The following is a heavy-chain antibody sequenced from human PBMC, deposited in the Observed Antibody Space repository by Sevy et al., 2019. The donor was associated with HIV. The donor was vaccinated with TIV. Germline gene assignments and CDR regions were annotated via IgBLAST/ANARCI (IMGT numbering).Heavy chain of an antibody. Sequence: SETLSLTCTVSGGSISSGSYYWSWIRQPAGKGLEWIGRIYTSGSTNYNPSLKSRVTMSVDTSKNQFSPKLSSVTAADTAVYYCAIGSSWYPYGYWGQGTLVTVSS. D-gene: IGHD6-13*01. CDR2: IYTSGST. CDR1: GGSISSGSYY. V-gene: IGHV4-61*02. CDR3: AIGSSWYPYGY. J-gene: IGHJ4*02.